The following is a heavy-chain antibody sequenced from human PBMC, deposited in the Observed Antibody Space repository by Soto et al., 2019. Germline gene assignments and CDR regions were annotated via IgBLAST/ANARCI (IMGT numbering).Heavy chain of an antibody. CDR2: IIPIFGTA. CDR1: GGTFSSYA. V-gene: IGHV1-69*13. Sequence: SVKVSCKASGGTFSSYAISWARQAPGQGLEWMGGIIPIFGTANYAQKFQGRVTITADESTSTAYMELSSLRSEDTAVYYCARDRRPYYASAARDAFDIWGQGTMVTVSS. D-gene: IGHD1-26*01. CDR3: ARDRRPYYASAARDAFDI. J-gene: IGHJ3*02.